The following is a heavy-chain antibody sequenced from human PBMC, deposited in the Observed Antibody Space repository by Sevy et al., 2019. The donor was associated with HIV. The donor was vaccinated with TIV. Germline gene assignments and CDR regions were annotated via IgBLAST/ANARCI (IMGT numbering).Heavy chain of an antibody. CDR3: ARGGGNGWYYFDY. CDR1: GYIFTTYG. CDR2: IIPILGTV. J-gene: IGHJ4*02. Sequence: ASVKVSCKASGYIFTTYGISWVRQAPGQGLEWMGGIIPILGTVNYAQKFQGRVTITADESTKTAYMELSSLRSEDTAVYYCARGGGNGWYYFDYWGQETLVTVSS. V-gene: IGHV1-69*13. D-gene: IGHD6-19*01.